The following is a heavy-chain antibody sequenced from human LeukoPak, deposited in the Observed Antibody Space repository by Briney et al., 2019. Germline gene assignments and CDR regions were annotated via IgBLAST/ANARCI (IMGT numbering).Heavy chain of an antibody. D-gene: IGHD3-9*01. CDR2: ISAYNGNT. CDR3: AREARLRTTYDILTGYYIDY. CDR1: GYTFTSYG. Sequence: ASVKVSCKASGYTFTSYGISWVRQAPGQGLEWMGWISAYNGNTNYAQKLQGRVTMTTDTSTSTAYMELRSLRSDDTAGYYCAREARLRTTYDILTGYYIDYWGQGTLVTVSS. J-gene: IGHJ4*02. V-gene: IGHV1-18*01.